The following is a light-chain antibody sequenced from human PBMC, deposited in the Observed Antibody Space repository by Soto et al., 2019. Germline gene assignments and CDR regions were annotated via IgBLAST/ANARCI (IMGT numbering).Light chain of an antibody. CDR3: QQYNDWPPRYT. CDR1: QSVSSN. Sequence: EIVMTQSPGTLSVSPGERATISCRASQSVSSNLAWYQQKPGQPPRLLIYGASTRATGIPARFSGSGSGTEFTLTICSLQSEDFAVYYCQQYNDWPPRYTFGQGTKLEIK. V-gene: IGKV3-15*01. J-gene: IGKJ2*01. CDR2: GAS.